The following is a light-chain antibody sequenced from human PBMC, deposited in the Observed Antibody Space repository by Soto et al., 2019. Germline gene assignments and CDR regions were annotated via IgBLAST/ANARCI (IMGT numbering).Light chain of an antibody. CDR3: QQYNSYSIT. CDR1: QSVNSN. V-gene: IGKV3-15*01. Sequence: EIVMTQSPATLTVSPGERATLSCRASQSVNSNLAWYQQKPGQAPRLLIYDASTRATGFPARFRGSGSGTEFTLTISSLQSEDFATYYCQQYNSYSITFGPGTKVDIK. CDR2: DAS. J-gene: IGKJ3*01.